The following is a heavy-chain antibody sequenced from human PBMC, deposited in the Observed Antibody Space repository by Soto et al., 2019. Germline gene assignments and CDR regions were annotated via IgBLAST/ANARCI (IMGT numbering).Heavy chain of an antibody. D-gene: IGHD2-15*01. CDR3: ARHPRYCTGGSCYQGYFDY. J-gene: IGHJ4*02. CDR2: FYYSGST. Sequence: SETLSLTCTVSGGSISSSSYYWGWIRQPPGKGLEWIGSFYYSGSTYYNPSLKSRVTISVDTSKNQLSLKLSSVTAADTAVYYCARHPRYCTGGSCYQGYFDYWGQGTLVTVSS. V-gene: IGHV4-39*01. CDR1: GGSISSSSYY.